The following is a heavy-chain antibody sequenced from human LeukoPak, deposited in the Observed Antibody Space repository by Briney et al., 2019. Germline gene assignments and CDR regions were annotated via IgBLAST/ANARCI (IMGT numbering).Heavy chain of an antibody. V-gene: IGHV3-23*01. CDR2: ISGSGGST. D-gene: IGHD6-13*01. CDR1: RFTFSSYA. J-gene: IGHJ4*02. Sequence: PGGSLRLSCAASRFTFSSYAMSWVRQAPGKGLEWVSAISGSGGSTYYADSVKGRFTISRDNSKNTLYLQMNSLRAEDTAVYYCAKVGYSSSWYRYWGQGTLVTVSS. CDR3: AKVGYSSSWYRY.